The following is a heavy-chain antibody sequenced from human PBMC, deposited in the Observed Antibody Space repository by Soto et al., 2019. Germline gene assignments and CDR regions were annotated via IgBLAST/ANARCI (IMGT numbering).Heavy chain of an antibody. Sequence: QVQLVESGGGVVQPGRSLRLSCAASGFTFSSYGMHWVRQAPGKGLEWVAVIWYDGSNKYYADSVKGRFTISRDNSKNTLYLQMNSLRAEDTAVYYCARDPWEQKPKARYYYYYMDVWGKGTTVTVSS. V-gene: IGHV3-33*01. CDR1: GFTFSSYG. J-gene: IGHJ6*03. D-gene: IGHD1-1*01. CDR2: IWYDGSNK. CDR3: ARDPWEQKPKARYYYYYMDV.